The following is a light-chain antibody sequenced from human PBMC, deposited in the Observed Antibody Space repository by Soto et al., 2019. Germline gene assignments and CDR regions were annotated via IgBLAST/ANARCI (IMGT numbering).Light chain of an antibody. J-gene: IGKJ1*01. V-gene: IGKV3-15*01. Sequence: EIVLTQSPATPSVSPGGRVILSCQASQSVDISLAWYQQKPGQAPRLLIYGASTRATDMPGTFSGRGSGTEFTLTITSLRNEDFGAYYCQQYRSWPRTFGQGTKVDIK. CDR3: QQYRSWPRT. CDR2: GAS. CDR1: QSVDIS.